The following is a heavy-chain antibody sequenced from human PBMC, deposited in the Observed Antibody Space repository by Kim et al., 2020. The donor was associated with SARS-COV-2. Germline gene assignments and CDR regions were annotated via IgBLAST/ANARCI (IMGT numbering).Heavy chain of an antibody. CDR2: INHSGST. Sequence: SETLSLTCAVYGGSFSGYYWSWIRQPPGKGLEWIGEINHSGSTNYNPSLKSRVTISVDTSKNQFSLKLSSVTAADTAVYYCARVKRVFGVVIISYYYYYYMDVRGKGTTVTVSS. V-gene: IGHV4-34*01. CDR1: GGSFSGYY. J-gene: IGHJ6*03. D-gene: IGHD3-3*01. CDR3: ARVKRVFGVVIISYYYYYYMDV.